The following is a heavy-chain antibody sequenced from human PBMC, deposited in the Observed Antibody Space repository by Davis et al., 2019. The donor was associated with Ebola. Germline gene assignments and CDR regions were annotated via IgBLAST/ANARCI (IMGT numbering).Heavy chain of an antibody. J-gene: IGHJ4*02. Sequence: GESLKISCAASGFTLSSYAMHWVRQAPGKGLEWVAVIWYDGTNKYYADSVKGRFSVSRDDSKNTLYLQMDSLRAKDTAVYYCARVPGYWSGHIDSWGQGTLVTVSS. V-gene: IGHV3-33*01. CDR3: ARVPGYWSGHIDS. CDR2: IWYDGTNK. CDR1: GFTLSSYA. D-gene: IGHD1-1*01.